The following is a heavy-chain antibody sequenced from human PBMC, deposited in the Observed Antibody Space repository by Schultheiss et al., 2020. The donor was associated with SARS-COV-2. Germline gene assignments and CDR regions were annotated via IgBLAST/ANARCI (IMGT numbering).Heavy chain of an antibody. CDR1: GGSISSGGYY. CDR2: IYYSGST. D-gene: IGHD6-13*01. Sequence: SETLSLTSTVSGGSISSGGYYWSWIRQHPGKGLEWIGYIYYSGSTYYNPSLKSRVTISVDTSKNQFSLKLSSVTAADTAVYYCARPAGASAGGWVEYWGQGTQVTVSS. J-gene: IGHJ4*02. V-gene: IGHV4-31*03. CDR3: ARPAGASAGGWVEY.